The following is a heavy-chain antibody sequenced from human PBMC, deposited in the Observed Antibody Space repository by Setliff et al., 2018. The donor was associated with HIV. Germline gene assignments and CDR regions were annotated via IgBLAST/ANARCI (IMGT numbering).Heavy chain of an antibody. CDR1: GGSISSRSYY. CDR3: SRGIVQRQWLRSLIFYYYYMDV. J-gene: IGHJ6*04. V-gene: IGHV4-39*07. Sequence: SETLSLTCTVSGGSISSRSYYWGWIRQPPGKGLEWFGSIYYSGVTNDNPSLKSRVTISADTSKNQFSLKMRSVTAGDTGIYYCSRGIVQRQWLRSLIFYYYYMDVWANGTMVTVSS. CDR2: IYYSGVT. D-gene: IGHD5-12*01.